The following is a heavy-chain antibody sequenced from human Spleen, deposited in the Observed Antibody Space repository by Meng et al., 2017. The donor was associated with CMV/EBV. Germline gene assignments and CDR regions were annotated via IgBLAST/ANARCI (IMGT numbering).Heavy chain of an antibody. CDR1: EFPFSNYW. V-gene: IGHV3-7*03. J-gene: IGHJ4*02. D-gene: IGHD3-3*01. CDR3: AKDFWRGSRGESNDY. Sequence: GGSLRLSCAGVEFPFSNYWMTWIRQAPGKGLEWVANIDQDGNTKNYVDSVKGRFTVSRDNAKSSVYLQMNSLRGEDTAVYYCAKDFWRGSRGESNDYWGQGTLVTVSS. CDR2: IDQDGNTK.